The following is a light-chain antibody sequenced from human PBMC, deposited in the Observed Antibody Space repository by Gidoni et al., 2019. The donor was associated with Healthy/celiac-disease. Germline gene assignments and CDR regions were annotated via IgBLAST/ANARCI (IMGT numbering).Light chain of an antibody. J-gene: IGKJ1*01. CDR3: QQSYSTLWT. Sequence: DIQMTQSPSSLSASVGDRVTITCRASQSISSYLNWYQQKPGKAPKLLIYAASSFQSGVPSRLSGSGSGTDFTLTISSLQPEDFATYYCQQSYSTLWTFGQGTKVEIK. CDR1: QSISSY. CDR2: AAS. V-gene: IGKV1-39*01.